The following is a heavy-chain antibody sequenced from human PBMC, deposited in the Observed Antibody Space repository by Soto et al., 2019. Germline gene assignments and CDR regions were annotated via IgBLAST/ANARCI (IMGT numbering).Heavy chain of an antibody. Sequence: PSETLSLTCSVSGFAISRGYYWSWVRQPPGKGLEWIGSIYPSVSSYHNPSLATRLGLSIDASKNQFTLNLTSVTAADTALSFCAREKVGTTFFDTWGQGIQVTAPQ. CDR3: AREKVGTTFFDT. J-gene: IGHJ4*02. D-gene: IGHD2-21*02. CDR2: IYPSVSS. CDR1: GFAISRGYY. V-gene: IGHV4-38-2*02.